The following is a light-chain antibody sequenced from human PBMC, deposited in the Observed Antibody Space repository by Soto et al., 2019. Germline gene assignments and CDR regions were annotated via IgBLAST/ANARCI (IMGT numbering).Light chain of an antibody. Sequence: QSALTQPASVPGSPGQSITISCTGTSSDVGSYNLVSWYQQHPGKAPKLMIYEGSKRPSGVSNRFSGSKSGNTASLTISGIQAEDEADYYCCSYAGSSTVVFGGGTKVTVL. CDR1: SSDVGSYNL. V-gene: IGLV2-23*01. J-gene: IGLJ2*01. CDR2: EGS. CDR3: CSYAGSSTVV.